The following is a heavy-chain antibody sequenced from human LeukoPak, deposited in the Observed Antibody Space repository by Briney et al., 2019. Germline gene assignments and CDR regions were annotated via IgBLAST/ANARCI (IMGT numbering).Heavy chain of an antibody. CDR1: DGSFSGYY. J-gene: IGHJ4*02. CDR2: INHSGST. V-gene: IGHV4-34*01. Sequence: SETLSLTCAVYDGSFSGYYWSWIRQPPGKGLEWIGEINHSGSTNYNPSLKSRVTISVDTSKNQFSLKLSSVTAADTAVYYCARDGRFPPEVLPRYFDYWGQGTLVTVSS. CDR3: ARDGRFPPEVLPRYFDY. D-gene: IGHD1-26*01.